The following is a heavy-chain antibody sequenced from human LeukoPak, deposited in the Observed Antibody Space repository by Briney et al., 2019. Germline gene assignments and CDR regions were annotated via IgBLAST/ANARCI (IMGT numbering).Heavy chain of an antibody. V-gene: IGHV3-49*04. CDR3: TRAKGLTGFHKGAY. D-gene: IGHD3-9*01. CDR1: GFTFGDYA. CDR2: IRSKTYGGTT. Sequence: GGSLRLSCTASGFTFGDYAMSWVRQAPGKGLEWVGLIRSKTYGGTTEYAASVKGRFTISRDDSKSIAYLQMNSLKTEDTGVYYCTRAKGLTGFHKGAYWGQGTLVTVSS. J-gene: IGHJ4*02.